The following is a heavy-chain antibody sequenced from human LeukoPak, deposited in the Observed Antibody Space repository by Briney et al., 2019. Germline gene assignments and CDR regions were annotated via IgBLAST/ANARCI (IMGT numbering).Heavy chain of an antibody. Sequence: SETLSLTCAVYGGSFSGYYCSCIRRPPGKGLEWIGEINHSGSTNYNPSLKSRVTISVDTSKNQFSLKLSSVTAADTGVYYCARRMVAAPNWFDPWGQGTLVTVSS. CDR2: INHSGST. CDR3: ARRMVAAPNWFDP. D-gene: IGHD2-15*01. V-gene: IGHV4-34*01. J-gene: IGHJ5*02. CDR1: GGSFSGYY.